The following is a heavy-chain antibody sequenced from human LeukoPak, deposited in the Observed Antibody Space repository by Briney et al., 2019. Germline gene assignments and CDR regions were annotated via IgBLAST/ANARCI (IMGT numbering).Heavy chain of an antibody. CDR3: ARGIAVAGTSWFDP. D-gene: IGHD6-19*01. Sequence: PETLSLTCTVSGGSISNYYWSWIRQPPGKGLEWIGYINYSGSTNYNPSLKSRVTISVDTSKNQFSLKLSSVTAADTAVYYCARGIAVAGTSWFDPWGQGTLVTVSS. V-gene: IGHV4-59*12. CDR1: GGSISNYY. CDR2: INYSGST. J-gene: IGHJ5*02.